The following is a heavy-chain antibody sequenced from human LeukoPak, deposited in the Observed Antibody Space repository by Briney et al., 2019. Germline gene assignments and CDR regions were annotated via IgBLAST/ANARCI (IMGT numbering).Heavy chain of an antibody. J-gene: IGHJ4*02. Sequence: SETLSLTCTVSGGSISSSSYYWGWIRQPAGKGLEWIGRIYTSGSTNYNPSLKSRVTMSVDTSKNQFSLKLSSVTAADTAVYYCARGRIVDYFDYWGQGTLVTVSS. V-gene: IGHV4-61*02. CDR1: GGSISSSSYY. D-gene: IGHD2-15*01. CDR2: IYTSGST. CDR3: ARGRIVDYFDY.